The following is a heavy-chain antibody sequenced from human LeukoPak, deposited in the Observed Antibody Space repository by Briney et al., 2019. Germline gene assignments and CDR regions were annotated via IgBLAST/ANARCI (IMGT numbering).Heavy chain of an antibody. CDR3: ANGIVATTLFDY. CDR2: ISYDGSNK. V-gene: IGHV3-30*18. Sequence: PGGSLRLSCAASGFTFSSYGMHWVRQAPGKGLEWVAVISYDGSNKYYADSVKGRFTIYRDNSKNTLYLQMNSLRAEDTAVYYCANGIVATTLFDYWGQGTLVTVSS. D-gene: IGHD5-12*01. CDR1: GFTFSSYG. J-gene: IGHJ4*02.